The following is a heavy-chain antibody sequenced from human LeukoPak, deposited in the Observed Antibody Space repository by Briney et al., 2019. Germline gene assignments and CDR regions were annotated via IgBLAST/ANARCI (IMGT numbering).Heavy chain of an antibody. J-gene: IGHJ4*02. CDR2: ISTDSGNT. Sequence: GASVKASCKASGYMFLSYGISWVRQAPGQGLEWMGWISTDSGNTKYAPKIQGRVTMTTKRSTSTVYLELRSLISKDTAVCYCVRENLIGSSVWFHLDAWGQGTLVTVSS. CDR1: GYMFLSYG. V-gene: IGHV1-18*01. D-gene: IGHD6-19*01. CDR3: VRENLIGSSVWFHLDA.